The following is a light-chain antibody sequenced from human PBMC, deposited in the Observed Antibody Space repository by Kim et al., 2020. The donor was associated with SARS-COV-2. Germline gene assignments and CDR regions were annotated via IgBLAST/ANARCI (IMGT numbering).Light chain of an antibody. CDR3: MQVSKFPNS. V-gene: IGKV2-24*01. J-gene: IGKJ2*03. CDR2: KIS. Sequence: QPASISCRSSPSPVHSDGNIYLNWLHQRPGQAPRLLIYKISTRLSGVPDRFSGSGAGTDFTLKISRVEAEDVGIYYCMQVSKFPNSFGQGTKLEI. CDR1: PSPVHSDGNIY.